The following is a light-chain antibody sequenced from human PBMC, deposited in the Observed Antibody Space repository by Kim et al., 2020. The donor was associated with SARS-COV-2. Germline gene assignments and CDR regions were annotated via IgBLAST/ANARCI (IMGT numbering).Light chain of an antibody. CDR1: SSDVGGYNY. V-gene: IGLV2-14*03. CDR3: SSYTSSSTLV. Sequence: CTGTSSDVGGYNYVSWYQQHPGKAPKLMIYDVSNRPSGVSNRFSGSKSGNTASLTISGLQAEDEADYYCSSYTSSSTLVFGTGTKVTVL. CDR2: DVS. J-gene: IGLJ1*01.